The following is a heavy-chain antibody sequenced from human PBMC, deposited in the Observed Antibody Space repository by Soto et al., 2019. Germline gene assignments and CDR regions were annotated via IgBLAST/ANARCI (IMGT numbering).Heavy chain of an antibody. CDR2: IIPIFGTA. D-gene: IGHD3-22*01. CDR3: ARETIPAYYYDSSGYYVFGY. J-gene: IGHJ4*02. CDR1: GGTFSSYA. V-gene: IGHV1-69*01. Sequence: QVQLVQSGAEVKKPGSSVKVSCKASGGTFSSYAISWVRQAPGQGLEWMGGIIPIFGTANYAQKFQGRVMITSDESTSTAYMELISLRSEDTAVYYCARETIPAYYYDSSGYYVFGYWGQGTLVTVSS.